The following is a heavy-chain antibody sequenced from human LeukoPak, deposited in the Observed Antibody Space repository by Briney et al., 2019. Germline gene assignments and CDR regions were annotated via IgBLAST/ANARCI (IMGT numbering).Heavy chain of an antibody. J-gene: IGHJ4*02. D-gene: IGHD5-18*01. CDR2: IRYDGSYK. Sequence: TGGSLRLSCAASGFTFSNYGLHWVRQAPGKGLEWVAFIRYDGSYKSYADSVKGRFTISRDNSKNTLYLQMNSLSPEDTAVYYCAKDPHLYTYGSYYCDSWGQGTLVTVSS. CDR1: GFTFSNYG. CDR3: AKDPHLYTYGSYYCDS. V-gene: IGHV3-30*02.